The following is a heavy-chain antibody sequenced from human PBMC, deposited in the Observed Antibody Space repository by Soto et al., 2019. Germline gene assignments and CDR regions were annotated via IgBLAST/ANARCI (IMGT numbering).Heavy chain of an antibody. V-gene: IGHV3-15*07. CDR1: GFTFSNAW. D-gene: IGHD3-3*01. CDR2: IKSKTDGGTT. Sequence: GESLKISCAASGFTFSNAWMNWVRQAPGKGLEWVGRIKSKTDGGTTDYAAPVKGRFTISRDDSKNTLYLQMNSLKTEDTAVYYCTTLVVPVGYYDFWSRYYFQVDVWGQGTTVTVSS. CDR3: TTLVVPVGYYDFWSRYYFQVDV. J-gene: IGHJ6*02.